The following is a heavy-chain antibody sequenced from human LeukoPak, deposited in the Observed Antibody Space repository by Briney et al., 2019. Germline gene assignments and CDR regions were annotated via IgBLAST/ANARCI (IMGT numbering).Heavy chain of an antibody. V-gene: IGHV1-3*03. CDR2: INTGNGNT. CDR3: ARGHADCSSTSCYYFDY. CDR1: VYTFTSYA. J-gene: IGHJ4*02. D-gene: IGHD2-2*01. Sequence: GSSVKVSLKASVYTFTSYAMHWVRQPPAQRLEWMGWINTGNGNTKYSQEFQDRVNITRDISASTAYMELSSLRSEDMAEYYCARGHADCSSTSCYYFDYWGQGTLVTVSS.